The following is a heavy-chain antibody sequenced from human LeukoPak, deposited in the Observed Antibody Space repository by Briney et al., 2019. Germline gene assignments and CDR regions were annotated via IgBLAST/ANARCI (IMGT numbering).Heavy chain of an antibody. CDR1: GASFSDYY. V-gene: IGHV4-34*01. CDR3: AGHVADGFDY. CDR2: IHHSGIT. J-gene: IGHJ4*02. D-gene: IGHD5-12*01. Sequence: SETLSLTCAVYGASFSDYYWTLIRQSPGKGLEWLGEIHHSGITNYHPSLKSRLTMSGDPSKNQISLNLTSMTAADTAVYYCAGHVADGFDYWGQGSLVTVSS.